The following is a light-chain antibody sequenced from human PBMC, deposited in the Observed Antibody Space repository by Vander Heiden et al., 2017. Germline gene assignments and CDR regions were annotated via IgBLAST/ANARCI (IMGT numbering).Light chain of an antibody. V-gene: IGLV2-14*03. CDR3: SSYTSSSTLEGV. CDR2: DVS. CDR1: SSDVCGYYY. J-gene: IGLJ1*01. Sequence: QSAPTQPAPVSASPGQSITTSCTGTSSDVCGYYYDSWYQQHPGQSPQLMIYDVSNRPSGVSTRCSGSKSGNTASLTISVLQAEDETDYYCSSYTSSSTLEGVFGAGTKVTVL.